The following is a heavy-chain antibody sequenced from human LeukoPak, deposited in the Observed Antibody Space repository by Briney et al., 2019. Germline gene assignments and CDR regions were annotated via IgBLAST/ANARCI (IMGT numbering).Heavy chain of an antibody. V-gene: IGHV1-2*04. CDR2: INPNSGGT. D-gene: IGHD3-10*01. J-gene: IGHJ4*02. CDR3: ARNYYGSGSYLNFDY. Sequence: PVGSVKVSCKASGYTFTGYYMHWVRQAPGQGLEWMGWINPNSGGTNYAQKFQGWVTMTRDTSISTAYMELSRLRSDDTAVYYCARNYYGSGSYLNFDYWGQGTLVTVSS. CDR1: GYTFTGYY.